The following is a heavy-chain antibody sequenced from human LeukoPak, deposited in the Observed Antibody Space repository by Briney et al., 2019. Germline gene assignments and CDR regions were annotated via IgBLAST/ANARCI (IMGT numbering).Heavy chain of an antibody. J-gene: IGHJ4*02. CDR3: TRSGYRHPYHFDS. D-gene: IGHD3-22*01. Sequence: GGSLRLSCAVSGFTFSTYAMHWVRQAPGKGLEWVSVLYTGGGTDHADSVKGRFTISRDNSKNTLSLQMNSLRVEDTATYYCTRSGYRHPYHFDSWGQGTLVTVSS. CDR1: GFTFSTYA. CDR2: LYTGGGT. V-gene: IGHV3-53*01.